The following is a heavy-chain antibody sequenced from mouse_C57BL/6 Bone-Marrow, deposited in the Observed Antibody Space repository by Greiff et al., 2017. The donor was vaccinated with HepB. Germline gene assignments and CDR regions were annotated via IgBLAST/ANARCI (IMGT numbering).Heavy chain of an antibody. D-gene: IGHD1-1*01. CDR1: GYTFTSYW. Sequence: QVQLKQSGAELVKPGASVKLSCKASGYTFTSYWMHWVKQRPGQGLEWIGMIHPNSGSTNYNEKFKSKATLTVDKSSSTAYMQLSSLTSEDSAVYYCARSWGTTFSRFDYWGQGTTLTVSS. V-gene: IGHV1-64*01. J-gene: IGHJ2*01. CDR2: IHPNSGST. CDR3: ARSWGTTFSRFDY.